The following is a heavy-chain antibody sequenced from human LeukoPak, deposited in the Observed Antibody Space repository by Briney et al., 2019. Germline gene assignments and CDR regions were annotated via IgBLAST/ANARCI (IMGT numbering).Heavy chain of an antibody. CDR3: VRASYSAATPGY. J-gene: IGHJ4*02. Sequence: PGGSLRLSCAASGFTFSTYWMHWVRQAPGKGLVWVSRINTDGSSTTYADSVEGRFTISRDNAKNTVYLQLSSLRAEDTAVYYCVRASYSAATPGYWGQGTLVTVSS. D-gene: IGHD1-26*01. CDR1: GFTFSTYW. V-gene: IGHV3-74*01. CDR2: INTDGSST.